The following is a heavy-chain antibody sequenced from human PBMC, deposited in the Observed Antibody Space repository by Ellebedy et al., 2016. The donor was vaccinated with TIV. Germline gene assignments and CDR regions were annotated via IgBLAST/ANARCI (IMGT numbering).Heavy chain of an antibody. V-gene: IGHV3-49*04. CDR2: IRSHTYGGTT. CDR3: ARDSSGWSRDY. D-gene: IGHD6-19*01. CDR1: GFTFSNYD. J-gene: IGHJ4*02. Sequence: GESLKISCAASGFTFSNYDMSWVRQAPGKGLEWVGLIRSHTYGGTTEYAASVKGRFIISRDESKSTANLDLNSLKTEDTAVYYCARDSSGWSRDYWGQGTLVTVSS.